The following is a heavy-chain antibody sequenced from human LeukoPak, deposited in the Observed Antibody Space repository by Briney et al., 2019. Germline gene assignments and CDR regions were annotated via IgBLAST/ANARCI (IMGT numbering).Heavy chain of an antibody. J-gene: IGHJ1*01. CDR3: AIMHGYYDGSGYWVQ. CDR1: GFTFSSYA. D-gene: IGHD3-22*01. Sequence: GGSLRLVCAASGFTFSSYAMTWVRQAPGKGLEWVSFITPNADRTSYADSVEGRFTISRDNPRNTLYMQMNSLRDEDTAVYYCAIMHGYYDGSGYWVQWGQGTLVTVSS. CDR2: ITPNADRT. V-gene: IGHV3-23*01.